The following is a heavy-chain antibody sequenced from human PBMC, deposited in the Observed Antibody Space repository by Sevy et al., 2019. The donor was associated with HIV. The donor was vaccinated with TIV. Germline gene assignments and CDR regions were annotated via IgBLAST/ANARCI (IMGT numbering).Heavy chain of an antibody. CDR3: AKGGGGHYDPDEIGYYFYYYNMDV. Sequence: GGSLRLSCAVSGFSFDSYGMTWVRQAPGKGLEWVSGISGSGTRTYYADSVKGRFSISRDNSKNRRYLQMNSLRSEDTHIYYCAKGGGGHYDPDEIGYYFYYYNMDVWGKGTTVTVSS. V-gene: IGHV3-23*01. CDR2: ISGSGTRT. CDR1: GFSFDSYG. D-gene: IGHD3-22*01. J-gene: IGHJ6*03.